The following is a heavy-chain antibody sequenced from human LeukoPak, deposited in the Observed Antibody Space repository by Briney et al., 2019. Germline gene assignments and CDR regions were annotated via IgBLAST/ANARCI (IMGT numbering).Heavy chain of an antibody. CDR1: GFTFDDYG. J-gene: IGHJ4*02. CDR2: INWNGGST. CDR3: ARDPAVWDSSGYYFDY. D-gene: IGHD3-22*01. V-gene: IGHV3-20*04. Sequence: PGGSLRLSCAASGFTFDDYGMSWVRQAPGKGLEWVSGINWNGGSTGYADSVKGRFTISRDNAKNSLYLQMNSLRAEDTALYYCARDPAVWDSSGYYFDYWGQGTLVTVSS.